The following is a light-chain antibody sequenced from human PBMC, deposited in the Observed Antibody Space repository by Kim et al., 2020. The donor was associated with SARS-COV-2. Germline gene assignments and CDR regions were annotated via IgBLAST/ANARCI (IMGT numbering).Light chain of an antibody. J-gene: IGLJ1*01. CDR2: DVN. CDR3: NSFATRDMYV. Sequence: GQAITISCTGTSSDVGSYNFVSWYQQHPGKAPKLMIYDVNIRPSGVSNRFSGSKSGNTASLSISALQAEDEADYYCNSFATRDMYVFGTGTKVTVL. V-gene: IGLV2-14*03. CDR1: SSDVGSYNF.